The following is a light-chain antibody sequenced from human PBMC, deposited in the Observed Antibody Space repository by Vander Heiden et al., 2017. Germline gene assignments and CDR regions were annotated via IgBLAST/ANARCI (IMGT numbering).Light chain of an antibody. CDR1: QGINNW. CDR3: QQTNIYPYT. J-gene: IGKJ2*01. Sequence: DIQMNQSPSSVSASVGDRVTITCRASQGINNWLAWYQQKPGKAPKLLIYGASTLQSGVSSRFSGSGSGTDFTFSISSLQPEDFATYYCQQTNIYPYTFGQGTELEI. V-gene: IGKV1-12*01. CDR2: GAS.